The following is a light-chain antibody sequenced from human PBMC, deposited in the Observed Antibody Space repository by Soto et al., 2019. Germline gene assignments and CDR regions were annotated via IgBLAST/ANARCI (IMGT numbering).Light chain of an antibody. J-gene: IGLJ1*01. Sequence: QSVLTQPASVSGSPGQSITISCTGASSDVGGYNFVSWYQHHPGTPPKLIIYEVTHRPSGVSHRFSGSKSANTASLTISGLQVEDEADYFCGSYSSTTTREGFGTGTKAPS. CDR2: EVT. CDR1: SSDVGGYNF. V-gene: IGLV2-14*01. CDR3: GSYSSTTTREG.